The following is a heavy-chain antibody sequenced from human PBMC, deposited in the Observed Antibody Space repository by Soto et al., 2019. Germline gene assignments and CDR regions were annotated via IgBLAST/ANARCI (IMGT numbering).Heavy chain of an antibody. CDR3: ARGSSGSGRSGWLDP. Sequence: WVRQXPGKGLEWVSFSSSGGSSIYYAEYVEGRFTISRENAKNSIYLQMAGLRAEEWAVYFCARGSSGSGRSGWLDPPGQGTLVTVS. V-gene: IGHV3-48*03. CDR2: SSSGGSSI. D-gene: IGHD3-22*01. J-gene: IGHJ5*02.